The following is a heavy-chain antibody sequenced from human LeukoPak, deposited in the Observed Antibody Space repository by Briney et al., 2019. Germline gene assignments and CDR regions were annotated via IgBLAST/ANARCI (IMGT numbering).Heavy chain of an antibody. CDR2: IDPIDSYT. D-gene: IGHD6-13*01. CDR1: GYSFTSYW. J-gene: IGHJ6*04. Sequence: GESLTISCKGSGYSFTSYWISWVRQMPGKGLEWIGRIDPIDSYTNYSPSFQGHVTHSAAKSITTAYLQWSSLKASDTAMCYCAVILDPPRSGYSGSWYYYGMDVWGKGTTVTVSS. V-gene: IGHV5-10-1*01. CDR3: AVILDPPRSGYSGSWYYYGMDV.